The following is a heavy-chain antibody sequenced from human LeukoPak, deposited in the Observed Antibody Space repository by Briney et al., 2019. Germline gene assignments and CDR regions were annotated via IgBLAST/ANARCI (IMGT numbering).Heavy chain of an antibody. Sequence: SGTLSLTCAVSGGSISSSNWWSWVRQPPGKGLEWIGEIYHSGSTNYNPSLKSRVTISVDKSKNQFSLKLSSVTAADTAVYYCARGADESAAGTLSYYFDYWGQGTLVTVSS. J-gene: IGHJ4*02. CDR3: ARGADESAAGTLSYYFDY. V-gene: IGHV4-4*02. CDR1: GGSISSSNW. CDR2: IYHSGST. D-gene: IGHD6-13*01.